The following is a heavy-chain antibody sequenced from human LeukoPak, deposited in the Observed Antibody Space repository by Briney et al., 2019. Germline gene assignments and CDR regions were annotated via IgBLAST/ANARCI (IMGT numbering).Heavy chain of an antibody. CDR1: GFTFSSYW. V-gene: IGHV3-33*06. Sequence: GGSLRLSCAASGFTFSSYWMSWVRQAPGKGLEWVAVIWYDGSNKYYADSVKGRFTISRDNSKNTLYLQMNSLRAEDTAVYYCAKGRWFGELLSFDYWGQGTLVTVSS. J-gene: IGHJ4*02. CDR2: IWYDGSNK. CDR3: AKGRWFGELLSFDY. D-gene: IGHD3-10*01.